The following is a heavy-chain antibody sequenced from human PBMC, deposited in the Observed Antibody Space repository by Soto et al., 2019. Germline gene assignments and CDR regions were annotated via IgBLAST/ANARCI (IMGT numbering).Heavy chain of an antibody. CDR2: INHSGST. D-gene: IGHD2-8*01. CDR1: GGSFSGYY. V-gene: IGHV4-34*01. Sequence: SETLFLTCAVYGGSFSGYYWSWIRQPPGKGLEWIGEINHSGSTNYNPSLKSRVTISVDTSKNQFSLKLSSVTAADTAVYYCARVGIMGYYYYGMDVWGQGTTVTVSS. J-gene: IGHJ6*02. CDR3: ARVGIMGYYYYGMDV.